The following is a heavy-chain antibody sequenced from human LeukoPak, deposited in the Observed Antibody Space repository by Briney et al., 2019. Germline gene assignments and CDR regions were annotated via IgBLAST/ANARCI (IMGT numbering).Heavy chain of an antibody. Sequence: SETLSLTCTVSGGSISSYYWSWIRQPPGKGREWIGYIYYCGSTNYNPSLKGRGTISVDTSKTQFSLKLSSVTAADTAVYYCARDKGGFNWFDPWGQGTLVTVSS. CDR2: IYYCGST. D-gene: IGHD3-16*01. J-gene: IGHJ5*02. CDR3: ARDKGGFNWFDP. V-gene: IGHV4-59*01. CDR1: GGSISSYY.